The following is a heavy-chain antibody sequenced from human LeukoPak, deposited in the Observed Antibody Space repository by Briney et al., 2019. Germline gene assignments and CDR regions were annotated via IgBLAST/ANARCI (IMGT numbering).Heavy chain of an antibody. D-gene: IGHD2-21*02. Sequence: SVKVSCKASGYTFTSYAMHWVRQAPGQRLEWMGWINAGNGNTKYSQKFQGRVTITRDTSASTAYMELSSLRSEDTAVYYCARGKNPTADAFDIWGQGTMVTVSS. CDR3: ARGKNPTADAFDI. CDR1: GYTFTSYA. V-gene: IGHV1-3*01. CDR2: INAGNGNT. J-gene: IGHJ3*02.